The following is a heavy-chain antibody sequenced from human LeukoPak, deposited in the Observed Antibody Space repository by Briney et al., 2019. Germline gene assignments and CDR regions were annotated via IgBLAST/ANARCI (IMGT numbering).Heavy chain of an antibody. D-gene: IGHD3-10*01. CDR2: ISASGDKT. CDR3: AKDGTNYGLGTSFDN. V-gene: IGHV3-23*01. J-gene: IGHJ4*02. CDR1: GFTFSSYG. Sequence: GGSLRLSCASSGFTFSSYGMHWVRQAPGKGLEWVAAISASGDKTYYADSVKGRFIISRDNSKTTLFLQLNSLGAGDSAVFYCAKDGTNYGLGTSFDNWGQGTLVTVSS.